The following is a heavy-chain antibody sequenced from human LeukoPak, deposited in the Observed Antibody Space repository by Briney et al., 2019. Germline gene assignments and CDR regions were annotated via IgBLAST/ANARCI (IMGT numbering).Heavy chain of an antibody. Sequence: PGRSLRLSCAASGFTFSSYAMHWVRQAPGKGLEWVAVISYSGGDNKYYADSVNGRFTIPRDNSKNTLFLQMNSLRPEDTAVYYCARDPTAISNQPQYYFDFWGQGTLVTVSS. CDR2: ISYSGGDNK. D-gene: IGHD2-21*02. J-gene: IGHJ4*02. CDR1: GFTFSSYA. V-gene: IGHV3-30*04. CDR3: ARDPTAISNQPQYYFDF.